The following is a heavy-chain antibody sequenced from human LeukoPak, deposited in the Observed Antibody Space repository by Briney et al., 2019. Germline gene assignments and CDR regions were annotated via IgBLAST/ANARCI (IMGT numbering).Heavy chain of an antibody. CDR3: ARDKGDYGDYYWFDP. CDR1: GGSIMSHY. CDR2: VYYSGST. D-gene: IGHD4-17*01. J-gene: IGHJ5*02. V-gene: IGHV4-59*11. Sequence: SETLSLTCTVSGGSIMSHYWSWIRQPPGKGLEWIGYVYYSGSTNYNPSLKSRVTISVDTSKNQFSLKLSSVTAADTAVYYCARDKGDYGDYYWFDPWGQGTLVTVSS.